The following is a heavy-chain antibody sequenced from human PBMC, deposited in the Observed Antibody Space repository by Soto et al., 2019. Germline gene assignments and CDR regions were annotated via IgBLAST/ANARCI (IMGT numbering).Heavy chain of an antibody. J-gene: IGHJ6*02. V-gene: IGHV1-18*01. CDR2: ISAYNGNT. Sequence: ASVKVSCKASGYTFTSYGINWVRQAPGQGLEWMGWISAYNGNTNYAQKLQGRVTMTTDTSTSTAYMELRSLRSDDTAVYYCARDAYCSSTSCYSQHYYYYYGMDVWGQGTTVTVSS. CDR1: GYTFTSYG. D-gene: IGHD2-2*01. CDR3: ARDAYCSSTSCYSQHYYYYYGMDV.